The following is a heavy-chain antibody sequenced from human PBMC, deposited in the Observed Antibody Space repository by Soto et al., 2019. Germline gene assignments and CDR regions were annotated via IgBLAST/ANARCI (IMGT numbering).Heavy chain of an antibody. Sequence: GSLRLSCAASGFTFSSSTMNWARQAPGKGLEWVSSISSDSVWIYYAASVKGRFTISRDNAKNSLFLQMSSLRAEDTAVYYCASGSYGDYSDWGQGTLVTVSS. V-gene: IGHV3-21*01. CDR3: ASGSYGDYSD. CDR2: ISSDSVWI. J-gene: IGHJ4*02. D-gene: IGHD4-17*01. CDR1: GFTFSSST.